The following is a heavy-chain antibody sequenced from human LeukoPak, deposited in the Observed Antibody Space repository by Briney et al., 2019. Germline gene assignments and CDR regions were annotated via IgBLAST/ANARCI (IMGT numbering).Heavy chain of an antibody. V-gene: IGHV3-30*02. Sequence: GGSLRLSCAASGFTFSSYGMHWVRQAPGKGLEWVAFIRYDGSNKYYADSVKGRFTISRDNSKNTLYLQMNSLRAGDTAVYYCAKDKPLGYCSSTSCRRGKNFDYWGQGTLVTVSS. CDR3: AKDKPLGYCSSTSCRRGKNFDY. D-gene: IGHD2-2*01. CDR2: IRYDGSNK. J-gene: IGHJ4*02. CDR1: GFTFSSYG.